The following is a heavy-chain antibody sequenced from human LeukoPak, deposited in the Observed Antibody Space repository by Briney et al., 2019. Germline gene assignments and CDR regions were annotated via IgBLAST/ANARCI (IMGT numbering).Heavy chain of an antibody. CDR2: IRSKAYGGTT. J-gene: IGHJ6*04. V-gene: IGHV3-49*04. D-gene: IGHD6-13*01. Sequence: PGGSLRLSCTASGFTFGDYAMSRVRQAPGKGLEWVGFIRSKAYGGTTEYAACVKGRFTISRDDSKSIAYLQMNSLKTEDTAVYYCTRDFVSAAGTSYYYGMDVWGKGTTVTVSS. CDR3: TRDFVSAAGTSYYYGMDV. CDR1: GFTFGDYA.